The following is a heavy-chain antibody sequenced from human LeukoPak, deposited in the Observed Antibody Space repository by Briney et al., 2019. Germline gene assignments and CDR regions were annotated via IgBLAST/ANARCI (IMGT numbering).Heavy chain of an antibody. D-gene: IGHD6-13*01. J-gene: IGHJ6*03. V-gene: IGHV1-69*13. CDR2: IIPIFGTA. CDR3: ARHHVGAYSSSWYSAVAGTDKYYYYMDV. CDR1: GGTFSSYA. Sequence: ASVKVSCKASGGTFSSYAISWVLQAPGQGLEWMGGIIPIFGTANYALKFQGRVTITADESTSTAYMELSSLRSEDTAVYYCARHHVGAYSSSWYSAVAGTDKYYYYMDVWGKGTTVTISS.